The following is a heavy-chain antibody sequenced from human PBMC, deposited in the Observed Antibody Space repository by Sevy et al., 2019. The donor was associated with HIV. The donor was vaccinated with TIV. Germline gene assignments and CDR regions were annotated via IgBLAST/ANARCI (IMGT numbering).Heavy chain of an antibody. CDR2: ISSSGSTI. Sequence: LGGSLRLSCAASGFTFSDYYMSWIRQAPGKGLEWVSYISSSGSTIYYADSVKGRFTISRDNAKNSLYLQMNSLRAEDTAVYYCARVRTQLRFLGWLPRHFDYWGQGTLVTVSS. J-gene: IGHJ4*02. CDR1: GFTFSDYY. CDR3: ARVRTQLRFLGWLPRHFDY. D-gene: IGHD3-3*01. V-gene: IGHV3-11*01.